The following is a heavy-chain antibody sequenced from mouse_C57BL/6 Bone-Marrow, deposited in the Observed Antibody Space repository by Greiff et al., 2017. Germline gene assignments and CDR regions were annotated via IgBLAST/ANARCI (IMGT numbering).Heavy chain of an antibody. D-gene: IGHD2-2*01. J-gene: IGHJ3*01. Sequence: VKLQQPGAELVRPGTSVKLSCKASGYTFTSYWMHWVKQRPGQGLEWIGVIDPSDSYTNYNQKVKGKATLTVDTSSSTAYMQLSSLTSEDSAVYYGARRGDGYDGAWFAYWGQGTLVTVSA. CDR2: IDPSDSYT. CDR3: ARRGDGYDGAWFAY. V-gene: IGHV1-59*01. CDR1: GYTFTSYW.